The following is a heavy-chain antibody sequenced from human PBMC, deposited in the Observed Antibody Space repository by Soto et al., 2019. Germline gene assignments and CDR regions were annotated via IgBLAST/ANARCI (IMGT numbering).Heavy chain of an antibody. D-gene: IGHD2-15*01. Sequence: GGSLRLSCAASGFTFSSYSMKWVRQAPGKGLEWVSHISSSSTGMYYADSVKGRFIISRDNAKNSLYLQMNNLRDEDTAVYYCTRAGRGAVVVGDLGYFYYGMDVWRQGTTVTVSS. J-gene: IGHJ6*02. CDR3: TRAGRGAVVVGDLGYFYYGMDV. V-gene: IGHV3-48*02. CDR1: GFTFSSYS. CDR2: ISSSSTGM.